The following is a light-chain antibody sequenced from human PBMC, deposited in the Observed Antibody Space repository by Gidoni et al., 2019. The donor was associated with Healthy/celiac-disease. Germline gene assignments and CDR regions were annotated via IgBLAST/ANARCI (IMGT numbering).Light chain of an antibody. CDR2: GAS. CDR3: RKYGRSPYT. J-gene: IGKJ2*01. V-gene: IGKV3-20*01. Sequence: PGPRSVSPGDSATLSCRARQRVSSSYLAWYQQKTGQAPRLLIYGASSRATGIPDRFSGSGSGTKFTLTISRLEPEDYAVYYCRKYGRSPYTFGQGTKLEIK. CDR1: QRVSSSY.